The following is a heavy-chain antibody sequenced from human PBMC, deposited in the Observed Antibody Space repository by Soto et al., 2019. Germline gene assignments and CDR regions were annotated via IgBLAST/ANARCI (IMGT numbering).Heavy chain of an antibody. Sequence: PSETLSLTCTVSGGSISSSSYYWGWIRQPPGKGLEWIGSIYYSGSTYYNPSLKSRVTISVDTSENQFSLKLSSVTAADTAVYYCAVTMIVVSRCWFDPWGQGTLVTVSS. CDR2: IYYSGST. CDR1: GGSISSSSYY. V-gene: IGHV4-39*01. D-gene: IGHD3-22*01. CDR3: AVTMIVVSRCWFDP. J-gene: IGHJ5*02.